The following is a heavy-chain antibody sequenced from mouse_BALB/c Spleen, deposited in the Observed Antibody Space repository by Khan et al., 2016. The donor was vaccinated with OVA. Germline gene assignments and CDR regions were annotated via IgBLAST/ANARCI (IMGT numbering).Heavy chain of an antibody. CDR1: GYSFTDYN. D-gene: IGHD1-1*01. V-gene: IGHV1S135*01. CDR2: IDPYNGDT. CDR3: ALIYYYGSGFDY. Sequence: VQLQQSGPELVKPGTSVKVSCKASGYSFTDYNMFWVKQSHGKSLEWIGYIDPYNGDTNYNQRFKGKATLTVDKSSSTAFMHLNSLTSEDSAVYYCALIYYYGSGFDYWGQGTTLTVSS. J-gene: IGHJ2*01.